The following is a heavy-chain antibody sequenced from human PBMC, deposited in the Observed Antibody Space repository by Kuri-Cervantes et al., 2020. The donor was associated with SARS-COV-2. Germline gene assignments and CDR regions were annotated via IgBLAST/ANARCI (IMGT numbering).Heavy chain of an antibody. Sequence: LSFAVPGGSSRSGGYSWSSIRQPPGKGLDWIGYIYRSGSTYYNPSLKNRVTISVDRTKNQISLKQSSVTAADTAVYYCVRVISITVFGGATWEYGWFDPWGQRTLVTVSS. J-gene: IGHJ5*02. CDR1: GGSSRSGGYS. CDR2: IYRSGST. D-gene: IGHD3-3*01. CDR3: VRVISITVFGGATWEYGWFDP. V-gene: IGHV4-30-2*01.